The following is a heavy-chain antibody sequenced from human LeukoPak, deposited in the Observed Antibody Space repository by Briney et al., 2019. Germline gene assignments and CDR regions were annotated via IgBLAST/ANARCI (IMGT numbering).Heavy chain of an antibody. V-gene: IGHV4-39*01. CDR1: GGSISGSSYY. CDR2: SWYTGNT. J-gene: IGHJ4*02. CDR3: ARLFDS. Sequence: SETLSLTCTVSGGSISGSSYYWGWVRQPPGKGREWIGKSWYTGNTYYSPSVQSRLTISVATSKNQLSLRLSSVTAADTALYYCARLFDSWGQGILVTVPS.